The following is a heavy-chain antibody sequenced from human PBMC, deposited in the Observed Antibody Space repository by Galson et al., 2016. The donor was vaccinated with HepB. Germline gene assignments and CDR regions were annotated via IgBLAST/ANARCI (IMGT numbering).Heavy chain of an antibody. J-gene: IGHJ6*02. CDR1: GFTFSDYW. V-gene: IGHV3-74*01. Sequence: SLRLSCAASGFTFSDYWIHWVRQAPGKGLVWVSRINSDGSSTSYADSVKGRFTISRDNSKNTVYLQMNSLRVEDTAVYYCAGYNYYAMDVWGQGTTVTVSS. CDR2: INSDGSST. CDR3: AGYNYYAMDV.